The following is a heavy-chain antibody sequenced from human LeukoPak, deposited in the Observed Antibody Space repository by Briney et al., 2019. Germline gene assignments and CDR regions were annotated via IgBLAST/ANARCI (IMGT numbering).Heavy chain of an antibody. CDR3: ARGSGWFQFDY. Sequence: PSETLSLTCAVYGGSFSGYYWSWIRQPPGKGLEWIGYIYHSGSTYYNPSLKSRVTISVDRSKNQFSLKLSSVTAADTAVYYCARGSGWFQFDYWGQGTLVTVSS. V-gene: IGHV4-34*01. CDR2: IYHSGST. CDR1: GGSFSGYY. J-gene: IGHJ4*02. D-gene: IGHD6-19*01.